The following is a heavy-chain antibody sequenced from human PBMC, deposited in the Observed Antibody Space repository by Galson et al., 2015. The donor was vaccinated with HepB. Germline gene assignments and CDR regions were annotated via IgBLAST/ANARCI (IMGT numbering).Heavy chain of an antibody. V-gene: IGHV3-30*04. J-gene: IGHJ4*02. D-gene: IGHD6-13*01. CDR1: GFTFSSYA. Sequence: SLRLSCAASGFTFSSYAMHWVRQAPGKGLEWVAVISYDGSNKYYADSVKGRFTISRDNSKNTRYLQMNSLRAEDTAVYYCAGHLSGAAGGYWGQGTLVTVSS. CDR3: AGHLSGAAGGY. CDR2: ISYDGSNK.